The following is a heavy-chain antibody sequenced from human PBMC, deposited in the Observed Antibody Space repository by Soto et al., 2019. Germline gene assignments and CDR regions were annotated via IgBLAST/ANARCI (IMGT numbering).Heavy chain of an antibody. Sequence: QVQLVQSGAEVKKPGASVKVSCKASGYTFTSYGISWVRQAPGQGLEWMGWISAYNGNTNYAQKLQGRVTMTTDTPTSAASLELRSLRSDDTAVYYCARGLGSIAAAHNWFDPWGQGTLVTVSS. CDR3: ARGLGSIAAAHNWFDP. CDR2: ISAYNGNT. CDR1: GYTFTSYG. D-gene: IGHD6-13*01. J-gene: IGHJ5*02. V-gene: IGHV1-18*01.